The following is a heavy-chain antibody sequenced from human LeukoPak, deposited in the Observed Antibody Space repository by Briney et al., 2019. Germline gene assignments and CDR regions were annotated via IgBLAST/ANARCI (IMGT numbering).Heavy chain of an antibody. J-gene: IGHJ3*02. CDR3: AKDLRRDFWSGYYAFDI. CDR1: GFTFGSYA. CDR2: ISWNSGSI. Sequence: GGSLRLSCAASGFTFGSYAMNWVRQAPGKGLEWVSGISWNSGSIGYADSVKGRFTISRDNAKNSLYLQMNSLRAEDMALYYCAKDLRRDFWSGYYAFDIWGQGTMVTVSS. V-gene: IGHV3-9*03. D-gene: IGHD3-3*01.